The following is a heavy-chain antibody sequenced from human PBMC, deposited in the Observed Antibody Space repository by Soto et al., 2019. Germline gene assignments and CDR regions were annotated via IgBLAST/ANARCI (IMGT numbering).Heavy chain of an antibody. CDR2: ISHDGSNI. Sequence: LRLSFAASGFTFRIHWMHWVRQLAGKGLVWGSRISHDGSNIGYADSVKGRFTISRDDGKNTLYLQMNSLRDEDTAVYSCVKGEESDCSDGHKFFDCWGLGTLVTVSS. CDR3: VKGEESDCSDGHKFFDC. D-gene: IGHD2-15*01. J-gene: IGHJ4*02. CDR1: GFTFRIHW. V-gene: IGHV3-74*01.